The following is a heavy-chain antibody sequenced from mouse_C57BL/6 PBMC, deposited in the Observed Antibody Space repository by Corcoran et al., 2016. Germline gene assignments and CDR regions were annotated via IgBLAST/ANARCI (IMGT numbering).Heavy chain of an antibody. Sequence: EVQLQQSGPALVKPGASVKIPCKASGYTFTDYNMDWVKQSHGKSLEWIGDINPNNGGTIYNQKFKGKATLTVDKSSSTAYMELRSLTSEDTAVYYCATYDYDGGFAYWGQGTLVTVSA. V-gene: IGHV1-18*01. D-gene: IGHD2-4*01. CDR2: INPNNGGT. CDR3: ATYDYDGGFAY. J-gene: IGHJ3*01. CDR1: GYTFTDYN.